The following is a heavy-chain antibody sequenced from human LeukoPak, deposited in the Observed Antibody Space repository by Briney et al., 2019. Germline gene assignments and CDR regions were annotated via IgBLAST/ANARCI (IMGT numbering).Heavy chain of an antibody. D-gene: IGHD2-2*01. V-gene: IGHV1-2*02. J-gene: IGHJ4*02. CDR2: INPNSGGT. Sequence: GASVKVSCKTSGYTFTGYYMHWVRQAPGQGLEWMGWINPNSGGTNYAQKFQGRVTMTRDTSISTAYMELSRLRSDDTAVYYCARGSCSSTSCYALDYWGQGTLVTVSS. CDR3: ARGSCSSTSCYALDY. CDR1: GYTFTGYY.